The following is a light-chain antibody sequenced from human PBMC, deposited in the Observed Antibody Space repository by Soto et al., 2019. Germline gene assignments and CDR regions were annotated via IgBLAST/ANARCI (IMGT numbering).Light chain of an antibody. CDR3: QQYGSSPPYT. V-gene: IGKV3-20*01. CDR2: GAS. J-gene: IGKJ2*01. CDR1: QSVSSSY. Sequence: EIVLTQSPGILSLSPGERATLSCRASQSVSSSYLGWYQQKPGQAPRLLMYGASRRATGIPDRFSGSGSGTDFTLTISRLEPEDFAVYYCQQYGSSPPYTFGQGTKLEIK.